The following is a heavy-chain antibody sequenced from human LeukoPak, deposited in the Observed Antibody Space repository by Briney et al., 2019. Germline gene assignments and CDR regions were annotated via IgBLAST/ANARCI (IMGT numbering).Heavy chain of an antibody. CDR1: GFTFSDYY. J-gene: IGHJ3*02. V-gene: IGHV3-11*04. CDR3: AREHLAHYYDSSGYYYGNAFDI. Sequence: PGGSLRLSCAASGFTFSDYYMSWIRQAPGKGLEWVSYISSSGSTIYYADSVKGRFTISRDNAKNSLYLQMNSLRAEDTAVYYCAREHLAHYYDSSGYYYGNAFDIWGQGTMVTASS. CDR2: ISSSGSTI. D-gene: IGHD3-22*01.